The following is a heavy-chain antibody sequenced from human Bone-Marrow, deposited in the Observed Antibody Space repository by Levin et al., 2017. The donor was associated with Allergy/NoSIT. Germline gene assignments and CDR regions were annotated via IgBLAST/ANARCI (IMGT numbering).Heavy chain of an antibody. J-gene: IGHJ3*02. CDR3: ARGITVFGVVLAVNDAFDI. D-gene: IGHD3-3*01. CDR1: GGSISRGVYF. V-gene: IGHV4-31*03. CDR2: VSYSGIT. Sequence: SETLSLTCTVSGGSISRGVYFWSWIRQLPGKGLEWIGYVSYSGITFYNQSLKSRIAISADTSKNLFSLNLSSVTAADTAVYYCARGITVFGVVLAVNDAFDIWGQGTMVTVSS.